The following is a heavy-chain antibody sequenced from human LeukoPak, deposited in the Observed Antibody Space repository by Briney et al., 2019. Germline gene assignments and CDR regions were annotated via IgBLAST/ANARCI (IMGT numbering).Heavy chain of an antibody. CDR3: ARDVDIVVVPAAIGLDY. V-gene: IGHV1-18*01. CDR2: ISAYNGNT. Sequence: ASVKVSCKASGYTLTSYGISWVRQAPGQGLEWMGWISAYNGNTNYAQKLQGRVTMTTDTSTSTAYMELRSLRSDDTAVYYCARDVDIVVVPAAIGLDYWGQGTLVTVSS. CDR1: GYTLTSYG. D-gene: IGHD2-2*03. J-gene: IGHJ4*02.